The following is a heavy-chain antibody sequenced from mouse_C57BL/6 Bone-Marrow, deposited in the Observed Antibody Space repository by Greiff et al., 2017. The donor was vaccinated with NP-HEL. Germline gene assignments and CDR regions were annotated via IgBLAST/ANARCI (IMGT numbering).Heavy chain of an antibody. V-gene: IGHV14-4*01. CDR1: GFNIKDDY. Sequence: EVQLQESGAELVRPGASVKLSCTASGFNIKDDYMHWVKQRPEQSLEWIGWIDPENGDTEYASKFQGKATITADTSSNTAYLQLSSLTSEDTAVYYCTRLLRLYYYAMDYWGQGTSVTVSS. CDR3: TRLLRLYYYAMDY. J-gene: IGHJ4*01. D-gene: IGHD1-2*01. CDR2: IDPENGDT.